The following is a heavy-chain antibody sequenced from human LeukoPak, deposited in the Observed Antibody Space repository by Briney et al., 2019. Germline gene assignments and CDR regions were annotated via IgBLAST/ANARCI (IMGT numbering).Heavy chain of an antibody. V-gene: IGHV4-34*01. CDR1: GGSFSGYY. CDR2: INHSGST. D-gene: IGHD3-10*01. Sequence: SETLSLTCAVYGGSFSGYYWSWIRQPPGKGLEWIGEINHSGSTNYNPSLKSRVTISVDTSKNQFSLKLSSVTAADTAVYYCARLRVRGVINHWGQGTLVTVSS. CDR3: ARLRVRGVINH. J-gene: IGHJ1*01.